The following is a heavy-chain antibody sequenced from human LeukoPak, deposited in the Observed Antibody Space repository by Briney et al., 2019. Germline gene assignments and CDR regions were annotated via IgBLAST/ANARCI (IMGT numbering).Heavy chain of an antibody. CDR2: INHSGST. CDR1: GGSFSGYY. CDR3: ARVMGDYGGNYFDY. J-gene: IGHJ4*02. V-gene: IGHV4-34*01. Sequence: SETLSLTCAVYGGSFSGYYWSWIRQPPGKGLEWIGEINHSGSTNYNPSLKSRVTISVDTSKSQFSLKLSSVTAADTAVYYCARVMGDYGGNYFDYWGQGTLVTVSS. D-gene: IGHD4-17*01.